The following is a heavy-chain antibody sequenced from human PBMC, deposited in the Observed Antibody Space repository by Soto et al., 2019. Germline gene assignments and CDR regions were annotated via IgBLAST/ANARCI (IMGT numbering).Heavy chain of an antibody. Sequence: TSETLSLTCTVSGGSISSSSYYWGWIRQPPGKGLEWIGSIYYSGSTYYNPSLKSRVTISVDTSKNQFSLKLSSVTAADTAVYYCARPTSDDYYYDSSGYWFDPWGQGTLVTVSS. D-gene: IGHD3-22*01. CDR1: GGSISSSSYY. CDR3: ARPTSDDYYYDSSGYWFDP. V-gene: IGHV4-39*01. CDR2: IYYSGST. J-gene: IGHJ5*02.